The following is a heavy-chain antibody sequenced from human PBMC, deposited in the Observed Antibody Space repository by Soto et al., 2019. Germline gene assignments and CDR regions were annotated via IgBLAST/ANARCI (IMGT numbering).Heavy chain of an antibody. J-gene: IGHJ4*02. D-gene: IGHD3-10*01. V-gene: IGHV3-30-3*01. CDR2: ILHDGNNK. CDR1: GFTFSNYI. Sequence: QVQLVESGGGVVQPGRSLRLSCAASGFTFSNYIMHWVRQAPGKGLEWVAIILHDGNNKYYADSVKGRFTISRDNSKNTLYLQMNRLRTEYTAIYYCARDDEGGSYCDLGYWGQGTLVTVSS. CDR3: ARDDEGGSYCDLGY.